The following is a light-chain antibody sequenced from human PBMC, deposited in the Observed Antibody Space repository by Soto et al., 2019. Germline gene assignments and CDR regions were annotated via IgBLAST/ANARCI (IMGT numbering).Light chain of an antibody. Sequence: PGERATPSCMASQSVTNNYLTWYQQKPGQAPRLLIYGASNRATGIPDRFSGSGSGTDFTLTISRLEPEDFAVYYCQQYGSSGTFGQGTKVDIK. CDR2: GAS. V-gene: IGKV3-20*01. CDR1: QSVTNNY. CDR3: QQYGSSGT. J-gene: IGKJ1*01.